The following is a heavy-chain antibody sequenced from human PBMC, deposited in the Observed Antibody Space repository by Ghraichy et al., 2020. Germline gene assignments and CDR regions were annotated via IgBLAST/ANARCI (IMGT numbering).Heavy chain of an antibody. Sequence: LSLTCAASGFTFSSYAMHWVRQAPGKGLEYVSAISSNGGSTYYANSVKGRFTISRDNSKNTLYLQMGSLRAEDMAVYYCARAPYCGGDCYGVLQHWGQGTLVTVSS. D-gene: IGHD2-21*02. CDR1: GFTFSSYA. CDR2: ISSNGGST. CDR3: ARAPYCGGDCYGVLQH. V-gene: IGHV3-64*01. J-gene: IGHJ1*01.